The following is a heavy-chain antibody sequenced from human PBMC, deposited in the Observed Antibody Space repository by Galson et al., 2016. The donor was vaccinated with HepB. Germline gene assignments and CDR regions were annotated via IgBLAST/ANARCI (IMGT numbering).Heavy chain of an antibody. CDR3: ARETVVVVVSATFGNWFDP. J-gene: IGHJ5*02. D-gene: IGHD2-2*01. CDR1: GGSFSGYY. Sequence: SETLSLTCAVYGGSFSGYYWSWIRQPPGKGLEWIGEISHRGSTNYNPSLKSRVTISVDTSKNQFSLKLTSVTAADTAVYFCARETVVVVVSATFGNWFDPWGPATLVTVSS. CDR2: ISHRGST. V-gene: IGHV4-34*01.